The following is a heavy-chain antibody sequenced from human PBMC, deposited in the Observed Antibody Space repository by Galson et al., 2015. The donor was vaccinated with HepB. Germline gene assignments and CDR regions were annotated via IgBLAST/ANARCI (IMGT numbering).Heavy chain of an antibody. Sequence: SLRLSCAASGFTFRGYAMEWVRQAPGKGLEWVALISYDGSDKYYADSVKGRFTVSRDNSKSTLYLQMNSLRAEDTAVYYCAKGCRGRYCSNYDYWGQGTLVTVSS. CDR1: GFTFRGYA. CDR3: AKGCRGRYCSNYDY. CDR2: ISYDGSDK. D-gene: IGHD2-2*01. V-gene: IGHV3-30*18. J-gene: IGHJ4*02.